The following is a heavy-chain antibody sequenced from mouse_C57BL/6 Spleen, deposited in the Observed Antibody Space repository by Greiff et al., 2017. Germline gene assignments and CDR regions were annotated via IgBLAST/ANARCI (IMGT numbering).Heavy chain of an antibody. CDR3: ARGGADYRWFAY. CDR2: IDPSDSYT. J-gene: IGHJ3*01. Sequence: VQLQQPGAELVMPGASVKLSCKASGYTFTSYWMHWVKQRPGQGLEWIGEIDPSDSYTNYNQKFKGKSTLTVDKSSSTAYMQLSSLTSEDSAVYYCARGGADYRWFAYWGQGTLVTVSA. V-gene: IGHV1-69*01. CDR1: GYTFTSYW. D-gene: IGHD2-4*01.